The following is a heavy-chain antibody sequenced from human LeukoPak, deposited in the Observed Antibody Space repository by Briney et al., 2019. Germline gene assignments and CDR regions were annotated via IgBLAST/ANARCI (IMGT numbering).Heavy chain of an antibody. Sequence: SETLSLTCTVSGGPISSYYWSLIQQPAGKGLEWIGRIYTSGSTNYNPSLKSRVTMSVDTSKNQFSLKLSSVTAADTAVYYCARDWGSGWYFDYWGQGTLVTVSS. V-gene: IGHV4-4*07. CDR3: ARDWGSGWYFDY. D-gene: IGHD6-19*01. J-gene: IGHJ4*02. CDR1: GGPISSYY. CDR2: IYTSGST.